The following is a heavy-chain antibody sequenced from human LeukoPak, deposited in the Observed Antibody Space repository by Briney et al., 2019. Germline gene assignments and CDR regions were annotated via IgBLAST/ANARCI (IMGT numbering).Heavy chain of an antibody. D-gene: IGHD6-19*01. CDR2: IYYSGST. J-gene: IGHJ6*02. CDR3: ARHGSSGWYKAAPYYYGMDV. CDR1: GGSISSYY. V-gene: IGHV4-59*08. Sequence: SETLSLTCTVSGGSISSYYWSWIRQPPGKGLEWIGYIYYSGSTNYNPSLKSRVTISVDTSKNQFSLKLSSVTAADTAVYYCARHGSSGWYKAAPYYYGMDVWGQGTTVTVPS.